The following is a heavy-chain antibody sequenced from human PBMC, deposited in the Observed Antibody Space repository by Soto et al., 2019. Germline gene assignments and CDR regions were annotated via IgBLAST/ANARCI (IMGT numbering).Heavy chain of an antibody. Sequence: SETLSLTCTVSGVSIHNSHSFWAWIRQPPGKGLQFIASVYHNGGAHYNSSLKSRVTISVDTANNQVSLRMRSLTAADTAFYYCGRVVEGATRHTDPDSWGQGXLVTVYS. CDR2: VYHNGGA. J-gene: IGHJ5*02. CDR3: GRVVEGATRHTDPDS. D-gene: IGHD2-21*01. CDR1: GVSIHNSHSF. V-gene: IGHV4-39*01.